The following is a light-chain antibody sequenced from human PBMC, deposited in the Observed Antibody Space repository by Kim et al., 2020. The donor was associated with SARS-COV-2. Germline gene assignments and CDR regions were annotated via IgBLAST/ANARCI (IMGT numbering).Light chain of an antibody. CDR3: AAWDDLLSAWV. V-gene: IGLV1-47*01. CDR1: SSNIGVNS. J-gene: IGLJ3*02. CDR2: GNS. Sequence: ELTQPPSASGTPGQRVTISCSGSSSNIGVNSVYWFQQLPGTAPKLLIYGNSERPSGVPDRFSASKSVTSASLAVSGLRSDDEADFSCAAWDDLLSAWV.